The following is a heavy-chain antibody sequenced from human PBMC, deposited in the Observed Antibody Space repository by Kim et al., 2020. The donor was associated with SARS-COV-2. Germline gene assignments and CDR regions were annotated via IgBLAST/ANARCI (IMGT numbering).Heavy chain of an antibody. D-gene: IGHD3-10*01. CDR3: ARGGFGELFVGDF. J-gene: IGHJ4*02. V-gene: IGHV1-46*01. Sequence: YAQKCRGRVTMTRATSTSTVYMELGSLRSEDTAVYYCARGGFGELFVGDFWGQGTLVTVSS.